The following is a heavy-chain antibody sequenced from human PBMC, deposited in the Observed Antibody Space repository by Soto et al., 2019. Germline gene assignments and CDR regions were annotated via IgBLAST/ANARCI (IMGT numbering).Heavy chain of an antibody. V-gene: IGHV1-18*01. CDR1: DYAFSAFG. D-gene: IGHD3-10*01. CDR2: SVAGSGNT. Sequence: QVQLVQSGAEVTKPGASVKLSCKTSDYAFSAFGLSWVRQAPGQGLQWMGWSVAGSGNTVCAQNFQGRVTVTTDRSTNTGYMELRSLTSDDTALYYCARVAGYGSGSRHFDTWGQGTLVTVSS. CDR3: ARVAGYGSGSRHFDT. J-gene: IGHJ4*02.